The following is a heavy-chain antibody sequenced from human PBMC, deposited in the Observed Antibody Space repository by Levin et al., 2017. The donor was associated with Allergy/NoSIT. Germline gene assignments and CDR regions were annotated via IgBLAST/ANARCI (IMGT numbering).Heavy chain of an antibody. J-gene: IGHJ4*02. V-gene: IGHV4-30-2*01. CDR2: IYHSGST. Sequence: SQTLSLPCAVSGASISSAGYSWSWIRQPPGKGLEWIGCIYHSGSTYFNPSLRSRVTISVHSSRNQFSLKLSSVTAADTAVYFCARDDSGYFDYWGQGTLVTVSS. CDR1: GASISSAGYS. D-gene: IGHD1-26*01. CDR3: ARDDSGYFDY.